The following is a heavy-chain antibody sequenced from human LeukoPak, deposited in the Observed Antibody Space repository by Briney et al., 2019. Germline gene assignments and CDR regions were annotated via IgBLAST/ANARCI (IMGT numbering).Heavy chain of an antibody. CDR3: ARDFRYSGYDITYFDY. J-gene: IGHJ4*02. Sequence: SETLSLTCTVSGASINSYYWSWIRQPPGKGLEWIGYIYYSGSTNYNPSLKSRVTISVDTSKNQFSLKLSSVTAADTAVYYCARDFRYSGYDITYFDYWGQGTLVTVSS. V-gene: IGHV4-59*01. CDR1: GASINSYY. CDR2: IYYSGST. D-gene: IGHD5-12*01.